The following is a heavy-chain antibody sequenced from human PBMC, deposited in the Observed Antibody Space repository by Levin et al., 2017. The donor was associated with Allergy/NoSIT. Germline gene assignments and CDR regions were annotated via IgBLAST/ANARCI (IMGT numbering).Heavy chain of an antibody. V-gene: IGHV4-34*01. J-gene: IGHJ6*02. D-gene: IGHD6-6*01. CDR1: GGSFSGYY. CDR2: INHSGST. Sequence: SQTLSLTCAVYGGSFSGYYWSWIRQPPGKGLEWIGEINHSGSTNYNPSLKSRVTISVDTSKNQFSLKLSSVTAADTAVYYCARALGIAARQRAHVGMDVWGQGTTVTVSS. CDR3: ARALGIAARQRAHVGMDV.